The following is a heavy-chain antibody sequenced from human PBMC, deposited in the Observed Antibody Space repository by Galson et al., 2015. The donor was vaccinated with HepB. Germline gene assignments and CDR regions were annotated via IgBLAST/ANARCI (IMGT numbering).Heavy chain of an antibody. Sequence: SLRLSCAASGFTFSSYAMHWVRQAPGKGLEWVAVISYDGSNKYYADSVKGRFTISRDNSKNTLYLQMNSLRAEDTAVYYCARAYSGSYLRYWGYWGQGTLVTVSS. D-gene: IGHD1-26*01. J-gene: IGHJ4*02. CDR3: ARAYSGSYLRYWGY. CDR1: GFTFSSYA. V-gene: IGHV3-30*04. CDR2: ISYDGSNK.